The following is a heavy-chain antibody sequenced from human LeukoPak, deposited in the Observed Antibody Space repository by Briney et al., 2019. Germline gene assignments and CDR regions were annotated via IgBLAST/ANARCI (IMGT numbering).Heavy chain of an antibody. D-gene: IGHD3-3*01. Sequence: SETLSLTCTVSGSSISSGSYYWSWIRQPAGKGLEWIGRTYTSGSTNYNPSLKSRVTISVDTSKNQFSLKLSSVTAADTAVYYCARERDDFWSGYYPNDYWGQGTLVTVSS. V-gene: IGHV4-61*02. CDR2: TYTSGST. CDR3: ARERDDFWSGYYPNDY. J-gene: IGHJ4*02. CDR1: GSSISSGSYY.